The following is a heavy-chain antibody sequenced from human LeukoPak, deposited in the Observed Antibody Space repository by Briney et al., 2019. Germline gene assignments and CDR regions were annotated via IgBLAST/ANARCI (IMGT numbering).Heavy chain of an antibody. V-gene: IGHV1-2*04. CDR2: INPNSGGT. CDR1: GYTFTGYY. D-gene: IGHD3-22*01. J-gene: IGHJ4*02. CDR3: ARNPSPPYYYDSSGYLDY. Sequence: ASVKVSCKASGYTFTGYYMHWVRQAPGQGLEWMGWINPNSGGTNYAQKFQGWVTMTRDTSISTAYMELSRLRSDDTAVYYCARNPSPPYYYDSSGYLDYWGQGTLVTISS.